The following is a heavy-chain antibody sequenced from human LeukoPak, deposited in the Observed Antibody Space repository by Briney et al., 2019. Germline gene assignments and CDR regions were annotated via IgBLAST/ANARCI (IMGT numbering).Heavy chain of an antibody. J-gene: IGHJ4*02. CDR1: GYTFTNYG. CDR2: ISPYSGKT. CDR3: ARDIGYVSGSYYLDY. V-gene: IGHV1-18*01. D-gene: IGHD3-10*01. Sequence: ASVKVSCKASGYTFTNYGISCVRQAPGQGLEWMGWISPYSGKTNYMQKFQGRVTMTTDTSTSTAYMELRSLRSDDTAVYYCARDIGYVSGSYYLDYWGQGTLVSVSS.